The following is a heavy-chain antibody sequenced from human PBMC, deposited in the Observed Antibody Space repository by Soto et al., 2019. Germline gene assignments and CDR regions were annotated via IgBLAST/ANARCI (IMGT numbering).Heavy chain of an antibody. CDR3: AAASNHYDCSGPPLYCYGIDA. D-gene: IGHD3-22*01. J-gene: IGHJ6*02. Sequence: ASVKVSCKVSGYTLTGLSMHWLRQAPGKELEWMGGFDPDDGGTIYAQKFQGRGTMIGDTSTDTAYLELSSLISADTAVYYYAAASNHYDCSGPPLYCYGIDAWGQGTTVTVSS. CDR2: FDPDDGGT. V-gene: IGHV1-24*01. CDR1: GYTLTGLS.